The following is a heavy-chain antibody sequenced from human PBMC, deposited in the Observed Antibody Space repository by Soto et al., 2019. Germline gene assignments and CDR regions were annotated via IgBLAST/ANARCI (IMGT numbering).Heavy chain of an antibody. Sequence: SVKVSCKASGGTFSSYAISWVRQAPGQGLEWMGGIIPIFGTANYAQKFQGRVTITADKSTSTAYMELSSLRSEKTAVYYCARDGEEIYCSGGSCYAGWRFDPWGQGTLVTVSS. J-gene: IGHJ5*02. CDR2: IIPIFGTA. CDR1: GGTFSSYA. CDR3: ARDGEEIYCSGGSCYAGWRFDP. V-gene: IGHV1-69*06. D-gene: IGHD2-15*01.